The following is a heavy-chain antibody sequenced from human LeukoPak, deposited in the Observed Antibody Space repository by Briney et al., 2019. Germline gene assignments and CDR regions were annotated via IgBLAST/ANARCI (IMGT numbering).Heavy chain of an antibody. Sequence: PSETLSLTCTVSGGSISSSSYYWGWIRQPPGKGLEWIGSIYYSGSTYCNPSLKSRVTISVDTSKNQFSLKLSSVTAEDTAVYYCARMFYDDTSGLNNWFDPWGQGTLVTVSS. V-gene: IGHV4-39*07. CDR2: IYYSGST. D-gene: IGHD3-22*01. J-gene: IGHJ5*02. CDR1: GGSISSSSYY. CDR3: ARMFYDDTSGLNNWFDP.